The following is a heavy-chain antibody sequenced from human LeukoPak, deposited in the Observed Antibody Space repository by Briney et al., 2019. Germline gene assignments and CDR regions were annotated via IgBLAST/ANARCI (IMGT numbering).Heavy chain of an antibody. CDR1: GYTFTSYG. CDR3: ARGSEVGATLGLYYFDY. J-gene: IGHJ4*02. V-gene: IGHV1-18*01. CDR2: ISAYNGNT. Sequence: ASVKVSCKASGYTFTSYGISWERQAPGQGLEWMGWISAYNGNTNYAQKLQGRVTMATDTSTSTAYMELRSLRSDDTAVYYCARGSEVGATLGLYYFDYWGQGTLVTVSS. D-gene: IGHD1-26*01.